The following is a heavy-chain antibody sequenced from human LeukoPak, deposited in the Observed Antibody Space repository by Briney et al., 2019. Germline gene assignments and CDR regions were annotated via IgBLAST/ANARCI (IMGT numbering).Heavy chain of an antibody. CDR3: ASQRRVDLGFAFNL. CDR1: GFTVSSNY. Sequence: GGSLRLSCAASGFTVSSNYMNWVRQAPGKGLEWVSVIYSGGSAYYADSMKGRFTISRDNSKNTLYLQMNSLRADDTAVYYCASQRRVDLGFAFNLWGQGTMVTVSS. CDR2: IYSGGSA. D-gene: IGHD3-9*01. V-gene: IGHV3-66*04. J-gene: IGHJ3*01.